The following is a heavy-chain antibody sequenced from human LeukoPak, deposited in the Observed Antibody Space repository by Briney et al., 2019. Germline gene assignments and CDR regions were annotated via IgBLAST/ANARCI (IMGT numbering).Heavy chain of an antibody. CDR2: MNPSSGDT. J-gene: IGHJ3*02. CDR3: TRNMRGAAAADDVFDI. CDR1: GYTFTSCD. Sequence: ASVKVSCKASGYTFTSCDINWVRQATGQGLEWMGWMNPSSGDTGYAQNFQGRVTITRDTSISTAYMELSSLRSEDTAVYYCTRNMRGAAAADDVFDIWGKGTRVTVFS. V-gene: IGHV1-8*01. D-gene: IGHD6-13*01.